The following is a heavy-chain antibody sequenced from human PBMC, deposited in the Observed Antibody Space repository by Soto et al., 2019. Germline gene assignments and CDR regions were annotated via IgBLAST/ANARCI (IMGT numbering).Heavy chain of an antibody. CDR3: ARGAMDNFDY. CDR2: FIAMLGTP. J-gene: IGHJ4*02. Sequence: SVKVSCKASGGTFGSHGIAWVRQAPGQGLEWMGGFIAMLGTPTYAKKVQGRATITADESLTSSYLELRSLRSEDTAVYFGARGAMDNFDYWGQGTVVTVSS. CDR1: GGTFGSHG. D-gene: IGHD5-18*01. V-gene: IGHV1-69*13.